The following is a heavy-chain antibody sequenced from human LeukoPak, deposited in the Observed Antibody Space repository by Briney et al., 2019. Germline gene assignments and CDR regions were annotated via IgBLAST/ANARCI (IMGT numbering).Heavy chain of an antibody. CDR1: GGSISSSSYY. Sequence: SETLSLTXTVSGGSISSSSYYWGWIRQPPGNGLEWIGSIYYSGSTYYNPSLKSRVTISVDASKNQFSLKLSSVTAADTAVYYCARKADIVVVPAAIRVYNWFDPWGQGTLVTVSS. CDR2: IYYSGST. CDR3: ARKADIVVVPAAIRVYNWFDP. D-gene: IGHD2-2*02. V-gene: IGHV4-39*01. J-gene: IGHJ5*02.